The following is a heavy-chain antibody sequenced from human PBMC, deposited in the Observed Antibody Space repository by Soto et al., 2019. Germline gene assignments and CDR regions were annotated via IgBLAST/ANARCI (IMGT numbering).Heavy chain of an antibody. CDR2: ISYDGSNK. J-gene: IGHJ4*02. D-gene: IGHD4-17*01. CDR1: GFTFSSYG. V-gene: IGHV3-30*18. CDR3: AKDRGATVTTWDGVFDY. Sequence: QVQLVESGGGVVQPGRSLRLSCAASGFTFSSYGMHWVRQAPGKGLEWVAVISYDGSNKYYADSVKGRFTISRDNSKNTLYLQMNSLRAEDTAVYYCAKDRGATVTTWDGVFDYWGQGTLVTVSS.